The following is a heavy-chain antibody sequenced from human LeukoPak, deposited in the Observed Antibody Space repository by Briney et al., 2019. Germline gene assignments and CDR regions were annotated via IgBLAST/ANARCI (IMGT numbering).Heavy chain of an antibody. CDR2: ISAYNGNT. D-gene: IGHD3-10*01. J-gene: IGHJ6*03. V-gene: IGHV1-18*01. Sequence: ASVKVSCKASGYTFTSYGISWVRQAPGQGLEWMGWISAYNGNTNYAQKLQGRVTMTTDTSTSTAYMELRSLRSDDTAVYYCARYYYGSGKNYYYYMDVWGKGTTVTISS. CDR1: GYTFTSYG. CDR3: ARYYYGSGKNYYYYMDV.